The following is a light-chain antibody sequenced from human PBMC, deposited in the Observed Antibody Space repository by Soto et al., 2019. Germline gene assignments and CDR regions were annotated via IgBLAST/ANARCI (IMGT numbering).Light chain of an antibody. CDR1: QSVTTY. V-gene: IGKV3-11*01. CDR3: QQRSDWPIT. J-gene: IGKJ5*01. CDR2: DAS. Sequence: EIVLTQSPATLSLSPGERATLSCRASQSVTTYLAWYQQKPGQAPRLLIYDASTRATGIPVRFSGSGSGTDFTLTISSLEPEDFAIYYCQQRSDWPITFGQGKRLDIK.